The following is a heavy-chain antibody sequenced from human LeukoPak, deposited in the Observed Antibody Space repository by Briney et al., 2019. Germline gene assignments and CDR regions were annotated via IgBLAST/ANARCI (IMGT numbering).Heavy chain of an antibody. CDR3: ARDAPYYYDSSGYFFDY. V-gene: IGHV7-4-1*02. Sequence: GASVKVSCKASGYTFTSYAMNWVRQAPGQGLEWMGWINTNTGNPTYAQGFTGRFVFSLDTSVSTAYLQISSLKAEDTAVYYCARDAPYYYDSSGYFFDYWGQGTLVTVSS. CDR1: GYTFTSYA. D-gene: IGHD3-22*01. J-gene: IGHJ4*02. CDR2: INTNTGNP.